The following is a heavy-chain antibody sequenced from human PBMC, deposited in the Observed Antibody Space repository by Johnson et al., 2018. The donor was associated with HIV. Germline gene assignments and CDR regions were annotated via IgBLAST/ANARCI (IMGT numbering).Heavy chain of an antibody. Sequence: IGPAADTYYPGSVKGRFTVSRENAKNSLYLQMNSLRAGDTAVYYCARGGGTTSDAFYIWSRGTRVTVSS. D-gene: IGHD1-7*01. CDR2: IGPAADT. CDR3: ARGGGTTSDAFYI. V-gene: IGHV3-13*01. J-gene: IGHJ3*02.